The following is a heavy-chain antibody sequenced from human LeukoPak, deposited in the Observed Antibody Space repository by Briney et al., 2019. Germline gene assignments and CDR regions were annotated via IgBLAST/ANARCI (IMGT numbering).Heavy chain of an antibody. CDR2: IKQDGSEK. V-gene: IGHV3-7*01. CDR1: GFTFSSYW. Sequence: GGSLRLSCAASGFTFSSYWMSWVRQAPGKGLEWVANIKQDGSEKYYVDSVKGRFTISRDNAKNSLCLQMNSLRAEDTAVYYCARDLKRYCSGGSCSDFDYWGQGTLVTVSS. CDR3: ARDLKRYCSGGSCSDFDY. J-gene: IGHJ4*02. D-gene: IGHD2-15*01.